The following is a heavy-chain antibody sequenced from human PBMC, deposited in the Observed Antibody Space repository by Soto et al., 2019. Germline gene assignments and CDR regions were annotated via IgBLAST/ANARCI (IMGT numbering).Heavy chain of an antibody. CDR1: GASISSGDYY. V-gene: IGHV4-30-4*01. CDR2: IYYSGST. Sequence: QVQLQESGPGLVKPSQTLSLTCTVSGASISSGDYYWTWIRQPPGKGLEWIGSIYYSGSTYYNPSLKRRVTISGDTSNSLFSLKLSSVTAADTAVYYCARASYDSSTYYLDYWGQGTLVTVSS. CDR3: ARASYDSSTYYLDY. J-gene: IGHJ4*02. D-gene: IGHD3-22*01.